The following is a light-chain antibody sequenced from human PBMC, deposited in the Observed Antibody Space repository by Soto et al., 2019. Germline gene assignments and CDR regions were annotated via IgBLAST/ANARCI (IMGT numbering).Light chain of an antibody. CDR3: QQSYSPPFT. Sequence: DIPMTQSPSSLSASVGDRVTVTCRASQIITTFLNWYQQKPGKAPKLLIYGASTLQGGVPSRFSGSGSGTEFTLTISSLYPEDFATYFCQQSYSPPFTFGPGTKVDVK. V-gene: IGKV1-39*01. CDR1: QIITTF. J-gene: IGKJ3*01. CDR2: GAS.